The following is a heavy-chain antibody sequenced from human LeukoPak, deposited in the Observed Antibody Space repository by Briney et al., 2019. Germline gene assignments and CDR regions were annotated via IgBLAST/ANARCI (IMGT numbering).Heavy chain of an antibody. Sequence: ASVKVSCKASGYTFTGYYMHWVRQAPGQGLEWMGWINPNSGGTNYAQKFQGRVTMTRDTSISTAYMELSRLRSDDTAVYYCAKDTGYYYDSSGYIPGYYFDYWGQGTLVTVSS. CDR1: GYTFTGYY. J-gene: IGHJ4*02. D-gene: IGHD3-22*01. CDR3: AKDTGYYYDSSGYIPGYYFDY. V-gene: IGHV1-2*02. CDR2: INPNSGGT.